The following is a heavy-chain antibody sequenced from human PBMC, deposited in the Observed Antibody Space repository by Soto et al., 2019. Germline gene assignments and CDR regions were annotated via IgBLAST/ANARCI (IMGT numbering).Heavy chain of an antibody. CDR2: IIPIFGTT. CDR3: ARVVTVVKSFHYWYFDL. V-gene: IGHV1-69*12. CDR1: GGTFSSYA. J-gene: IGHJ2*01. Sequence: QVQLVQSGAEVKKPGSSVKVSCKASGGTFSSYAISWVRQAPGQGLEWMGGIIPIFGTTNYAQKFQGRVTITADESKSTDYMELSSLRSEDTAMYYCARVVTVVKSFHYWYFDLWGRGTLVTVSS. D-gene: IGHD2-15*01.